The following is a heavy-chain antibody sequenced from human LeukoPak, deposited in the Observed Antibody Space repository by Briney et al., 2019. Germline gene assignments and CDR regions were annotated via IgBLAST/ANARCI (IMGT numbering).Heavy chain of an antibody. D-gene: IGHD1-7*01. CDR1: GGSFSNYY. CDR3: ARRWNYGRNYYIDV. Sequence: PSETLSLTCAVYGGSFSNYYWSWIRQPPGKGLEWIGEVNDSGRINYNPSLMSRVTVSVDTSKNQFSLRLTSVTATDTAVYYCARRWNYGRNYYIDVWGNGATVSVSS. V-gene: IGHV4-34*01. J-gene: IGHJ6*03. CDR2: VNDSGRI.